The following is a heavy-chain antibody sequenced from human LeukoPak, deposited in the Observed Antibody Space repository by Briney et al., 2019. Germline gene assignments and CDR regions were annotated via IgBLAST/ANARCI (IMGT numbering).Heavy chain of an antibody. CDR3: ARRSDSSGYYYVSWFDP. J-gene: IGHJ5*02. CDR1: GYSFTSYW. CDR2: IYPGDSDT. V-gene: IGHV5-51*01. Sequence: GESLKISCKGSGYSFTSYWIGWVRQMPGKGLEWMGIIYPGDSDTRYSPSFQGQVTVSADKSISTAYLQWSSLKASDTAMYYCARRSDSSGYYYVSWFDPWGQGTLVTVSS. D-gene: IGHD3-22*01.